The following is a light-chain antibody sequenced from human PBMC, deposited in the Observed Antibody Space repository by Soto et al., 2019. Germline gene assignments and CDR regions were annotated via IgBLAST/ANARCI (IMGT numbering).Light chain of an antibody. CDR1: QSVSSY. Sequence: ELVLTQSPATLSLSPGERATLSCRASQSVSSYLAWYQQKPGQAPRLLIYDVSIRATDIPARFSGSGSGTDFTLTTNSLEPEDFAMYYCQHRTNWPLTFGGGTKVEIK. CDR3: QHRTNWPLT. J-gene: IGKJ4*01. CDR2: DVS. V-gene: IGKV3-11*01.